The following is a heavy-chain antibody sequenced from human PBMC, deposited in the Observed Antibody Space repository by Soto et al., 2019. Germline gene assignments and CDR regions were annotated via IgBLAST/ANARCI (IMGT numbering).Heavy chain of an antibody. CDR3: ARAPRYNAFWSHMDV. CDR2: ISYDGSDK. V-gene: IGHV3-30-3*01. CDR1: EFTFSSYT. J-gene: IGHJ6*01. Sequence: QVQVVESGGGVVQPGKSLRLSCEASEFTFSSYTMYWVRQAPGKGLEWVAIISYDGSDKYYAASVRGRFTISRDNSKNTLYLQMNSLRAEDTALYYCARAPRYNAFWSHMDVW. D-gene: IGHD3-3*01.